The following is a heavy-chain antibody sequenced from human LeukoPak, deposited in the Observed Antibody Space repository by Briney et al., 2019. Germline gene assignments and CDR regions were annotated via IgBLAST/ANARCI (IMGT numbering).Heavy chain of an antibody. D-gene: IGHD5/OR15-5a*01. Sequence: SETLSLTCTVSGGSISSYYWSWIRQPPGKGLEWIGYIYTSGSTNYNPSLKSRVTISVDTSKNQFSLNLRSVTAADTAVYYCAGATHLSVLGDYWGQGTLVTVSS. J-gene: IGHJ4*02. CDR2: IYTSGST. V-gene: IGHV4-4*09. CDR3: AGATHLSVLGDY. CDR1: GGSISSYY.